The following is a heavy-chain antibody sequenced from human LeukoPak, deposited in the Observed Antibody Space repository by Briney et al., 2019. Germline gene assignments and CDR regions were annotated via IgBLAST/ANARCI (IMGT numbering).Heavy chain of an antibody. J-gene: IGHJ6*03. CDR1: GFTVSSNY. CDR3: ARVLSGRGSLYSYYYYMDV. Sequence: GGSLRLSCAASGFTVSSNYLSWVRQAPGKGLEWVSVIYRVGSTHYADSVKGRFTISRDNSKNTLYLQMNSLRAEDTAVYYCARVLSGRGSLYSYYYYMDVWGKGTTVTVSS. V-gene: IGHV3-53*01. D-gene: IGHD3-10*01. CDR2: IYRVGST.